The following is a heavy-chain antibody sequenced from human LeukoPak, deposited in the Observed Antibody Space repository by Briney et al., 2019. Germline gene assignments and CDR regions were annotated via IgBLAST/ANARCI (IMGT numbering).Heavy chain of an antibody. CDR3: VRDGGVSGYDLLDY. D-gene: IGHD5-12*01. CDR1: GFTFSNYW. J-gene: IGHJ4*02. V-gene: IGHV3-7*01. CDR2: INQDGSEE. Sequence: GGSLRLSCAASGFTFSNYWMTWVRQAPGKGLEWFAHINQDGSEEHYMDSVKARFTISRDNAKNSLSLQMNSLRAEDTAVYYCVRDGGVSGYDLLDYWGQGTLVTVSS.